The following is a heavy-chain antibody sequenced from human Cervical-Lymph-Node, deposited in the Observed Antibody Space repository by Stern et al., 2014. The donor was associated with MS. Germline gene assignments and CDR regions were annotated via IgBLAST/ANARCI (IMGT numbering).Heavy chain of an antibody. V-gene: IGHV3-33*01. D-gene: IGHD6-13*01. Sequence: VQLVESGGGVVQPGRSLRLSCAASGFSFSRYAMHWVRQAPGKGLAWVALIWYDGSNQYYADSVTGRFTISRDNFKNTLYLQMNSLGAEDTAVCDCASAYSGSHCYFDYWGQGTLVTVSS. CDR3: ASAYSGSHCYFDY. CDR2: IWYDGSNQ. CDR1: GFSFSRYA. J-gene: IGHJ4*02.